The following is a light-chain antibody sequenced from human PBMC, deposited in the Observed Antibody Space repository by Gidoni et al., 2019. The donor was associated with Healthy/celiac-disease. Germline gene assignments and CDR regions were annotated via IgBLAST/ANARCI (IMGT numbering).Light chain of an antibody. CDR1: HSISSY. CDR3: QQSYSTPQT. CDR2: VAS. Sequence: DIKMPQPPSSLSASVGDRVSITCRASHSISSYLNWYQQKPGQAPQLLIYVASSLQSGVPSRFSGSGSGTDFTLTISSLQPEDFATYYCQQSYSTPQTFGQGTKVETK. J-gene: IGKJ1*01. V-gene: IGKV1-39*01.